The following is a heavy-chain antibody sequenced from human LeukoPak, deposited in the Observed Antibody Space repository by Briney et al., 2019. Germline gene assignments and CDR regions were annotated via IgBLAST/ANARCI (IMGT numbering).Heavy chain of an antibody. CDR3: ARRAGDYSHPYDY. V-gene: IGHV3-53*01. Sequence: GGSLRHSCAASGFTVSSNYMSWVRQAPGKGLEWVSVIYSGGSTYYADSVKGRFTISRDNSKNTLYLQMNSLRAEDTAVYYCARRAGDYSHPYDYWGQGTLVTVSS. CDR2: IYSGGST. J-gene: IGHJ4*02. CDR1: GFTVSSNY. D-gene: IGHD3-22*01.